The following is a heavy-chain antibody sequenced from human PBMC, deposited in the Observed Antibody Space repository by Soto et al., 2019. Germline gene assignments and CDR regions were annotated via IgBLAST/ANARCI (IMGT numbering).Heavy chain of an antibody. CDR2: ISGSGGST. CDR1: GFTFSSYA. V-gene: IGHV3-23*01. CDR3: AKGKAAENKFDY. J-gene: IGHJ4*02. D-gene: IGHD6-13*01. Sequence: EVQLLESGGGLVQPGGSLRLSCAASGFTFSSYAMSWVRQAPGKGLEWDSAISGSGGSTYYADSVKGRFTISRDNSKNTLYLQMNSLKVENTAVYYCAKGKAAENKFDYWGQGTLVTVSS.